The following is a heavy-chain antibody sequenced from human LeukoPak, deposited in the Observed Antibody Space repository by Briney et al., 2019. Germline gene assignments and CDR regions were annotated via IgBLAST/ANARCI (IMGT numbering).Heavy chain of an antibody. CDR1: GGSISSYY. Sequence: SETLSLTCTVSGGSISSYYWSWIRQPPGKGLEWIGYINYSGSTKYSPSLKSRVTISVDASKKQFSLKLNSVTAADTAVYYCARGAYCSSTSCRGFFHYWGQGTLVTVSS. CDR3: ARGAYCSSTSCRGFFHY. V-gene: IGHV4-59*01. CDR2: INYSGST. J-gene: IGHJ4*02. D-gene: IGHD2-2*01.